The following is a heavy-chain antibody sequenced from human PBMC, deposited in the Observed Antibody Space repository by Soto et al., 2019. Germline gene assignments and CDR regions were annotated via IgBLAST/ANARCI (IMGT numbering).Heavy chain of an antibody. V-gene: IGHV4-39*01. CDR3: ARHRIEVVWRGFDF. J-gene: IGHJ4*02. D-gene: IGHD3-10*01. CDR1: TDSRSFTNSY. CDR2: SSSNGAT. Sequence: PSETLSLTCTVSTDSRSFTNSYWGWIRQPPRKDMQWIGSSSSNGATFYNPSLKGRGVISFDTSKKQSSLQVTCVTSADTAVYFCARHRIEVVWRGFDFWGQGSPVTVSS.